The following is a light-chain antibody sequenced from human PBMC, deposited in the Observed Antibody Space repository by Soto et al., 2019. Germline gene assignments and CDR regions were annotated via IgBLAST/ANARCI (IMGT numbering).Light chain of an antibody. J-gene: IGKJ1*01. V-gene: IGKV3-20*01. CDR2: GAS. CDR3: QQYGISPRT. Sequence: EIVLTQSPGTLSLSPGERATLSFRSSQSVSSSYLAWYLQKPGQAPRLLIYGASSRATGIPDRFSGSGSGTDFTLTISRLEPEDFAVYYCQQYGISPRTFGQGTKVDIK. CDR1: QSVSSSY.